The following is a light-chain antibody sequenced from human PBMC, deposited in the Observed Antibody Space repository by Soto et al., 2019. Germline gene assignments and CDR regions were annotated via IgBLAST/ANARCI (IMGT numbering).Light chain of an antibody. V-gene: IGLV1-40*01. Sequence: QSVLTQPPSVSGAPGQRVTISCTGSSSNIGAGYDVHWYQQLPGTAPKLLIYGNSNQPSGVPDRFSGSKSGTSASLAITGLQAEDEADYYCQSYDSSLSCSVVFGGGTKLTVL. J-gene: IGLJ2*01. CDR3: QSYDSSLSCSVV. CDR1: SSNIGAGYD. CDR2: GNS.